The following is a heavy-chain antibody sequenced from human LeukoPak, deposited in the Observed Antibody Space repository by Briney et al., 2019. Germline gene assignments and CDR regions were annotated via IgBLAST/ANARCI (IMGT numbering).Heavy chain of an antibody. Sequence: SETLSLTCTVSGGSISSSSYYWGWIRQPPGKGLEWIGSIYYSGSTYYNPSLKSRVTISVDTSKNQFSLKLSSVTAADTAVYYCAIEDYDFWSGYSYYFDYWGQGTLATVSS. CDR2: IYYSGST. CDR1: GGSISSSSYY. J-gene: IGHJ4*02. V-gene: IGHV4-39*01. D-gene: IGHD3-3*01. CDR3: AIEDYDFWSGYSYYFDY.